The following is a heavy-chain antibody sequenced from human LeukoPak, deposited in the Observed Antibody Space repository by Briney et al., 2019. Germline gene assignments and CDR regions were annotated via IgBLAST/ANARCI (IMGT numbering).Heavy chain of an antibody. CDR3: ARERRYCSGGSCSSRAFDI. CDR1: GFTVSSNY. J-gene: IGHJ3*02. Sequence: PGGSLRLSCPASGFTVSSNYMSWVRQAPGKGLEWVSVIYSGGSTYYADSVKGGFTISRDNSKNTLYLQMNSLRAEDTAVYYCARERRYCSGGSCSSRAFDIWGQGTMVTVSS. V-gene: IGHV3-53*01. CDR2: IYSGGST. D-gene: IGHD2-15*01.